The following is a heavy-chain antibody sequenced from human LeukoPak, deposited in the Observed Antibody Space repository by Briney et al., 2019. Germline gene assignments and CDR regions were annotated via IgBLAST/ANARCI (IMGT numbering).Heavy chain of an antibody. V-gene: IGHV4-34*01. J-gene: IGHJ5*02. CDR1: GGSFSGYY. Sequence: SDTLSLTCAVYGGSFSGYYWSWIRQPPGKGLEWIGEINHSGSTNYNPSLKSRVTISVDTSKNHFSLKLSSVTAADTAMYYCARGQGDCSGGSCYSDWFDPWGQGTLVTVSS. CDR2: INHSGST. CDR3: ARGQGDCSGGSCYSDWFDP. D-gene: IGHD2-15*01.